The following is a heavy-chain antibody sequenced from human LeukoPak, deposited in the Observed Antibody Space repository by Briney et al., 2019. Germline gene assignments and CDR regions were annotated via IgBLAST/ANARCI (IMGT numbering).Heavy chain of an antibody. V-gene: IGHV4-30-4*08. Sequence: SETLSLTCTVSGGSISSGDYYWSWIRQPPGKGLEWIGYIYYSGSTYYNPSLKSRVTISVDTSKNQFSLKLSSVTAADTAVYYCAKGSRRDYYGSGSYSRAFDIWGQGTMVTVSS. J-gene: IGHJ3*02. D-gene: IGHD3-10*01. CDR1: GGSISSGDYY. CDR3: AKGSRRDYYGSGSYSRAFDI. CDR2: IYYSGST.